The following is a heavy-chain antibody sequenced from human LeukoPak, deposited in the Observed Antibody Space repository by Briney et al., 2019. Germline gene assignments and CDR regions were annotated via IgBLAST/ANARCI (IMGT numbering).Heavy chain of an antibody. J-gene: IGHJ4*02. V-gene: IGHV3-11*01. D-gene: IGHD3-3*01. CDR2: ISSSGSTI. CDR3: ARGPFWSGYYDD. Sequence: GGSLRLSCAASGFTFSDYYMSWIRQAPGKGLEWVSYISSSGSTIYYADSVKGRFTISRDNAKNSPYLQMSNLRAEDTAVYYCARGPFWSGYYDDWGQGTLVTVSS. CDR1: GFTFSDYY.